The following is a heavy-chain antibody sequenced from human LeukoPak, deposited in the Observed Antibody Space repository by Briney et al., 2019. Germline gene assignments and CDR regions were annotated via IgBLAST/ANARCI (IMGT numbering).Heavy chain of an antibody. CDR2: ISGDGDIT. J-gene: IGHJ5*02. D-gene: IGHD6-25*01. CDR3: AEDIAEDTPNWFDP. V-gene: IGHV3-43*02. Sequence: QPGGSLRLSCAASGFTFDDYAMHWVRQAPGKGLEWVSLISGDGDITYYADSVKGRFTISRDNSNDSLYLQMNSLGTEDTALYYCAEDIAEDTPNWFDPWGQGTLVTVSS. CDR1: GFTFDDYA.